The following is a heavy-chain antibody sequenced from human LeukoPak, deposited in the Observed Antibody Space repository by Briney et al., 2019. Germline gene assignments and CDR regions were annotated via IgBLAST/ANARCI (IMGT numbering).Heavy chain of an antibody. CDR3: ARDGRYCSSTSCPNYYYYGMDV. Sequence: SETLSLTCTVSGGSIGSYYWSWIRQPPGKGLEWIGYIYYSGSTNYNPSLKSRVTLSVDASKNQFSLKLSSVTAADTAVYYCARDGRYCSSTSCPNYYYYGMDVWGKGTTVTVSS. D-gene: IGHD2-2*01. CDR1: GGSIGSYY. V-gene: IGHV4-59*01. CDR2: IYYSGST. J-gene: IGHJ6*04.